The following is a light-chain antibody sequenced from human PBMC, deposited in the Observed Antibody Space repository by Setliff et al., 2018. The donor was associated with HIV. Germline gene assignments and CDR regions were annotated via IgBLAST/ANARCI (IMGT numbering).Light chain of an antibody. CDR2: EVI. CDR1: SSDIGVSKY. Sequence: QSALTQPASVSGSPGQPITISCTGTSSDIGVSKYVSWYQQHPGRAPKLMIFEVINRPSGVSDRFSGSKSGNTASLTISGLQAEDEADYYCSSYKTGNTLVFGGGTKVTVL. V-gene: IGLV2-14*01. J-gene: IGLJ3*02. CDR3: SSYKTGNTLV.